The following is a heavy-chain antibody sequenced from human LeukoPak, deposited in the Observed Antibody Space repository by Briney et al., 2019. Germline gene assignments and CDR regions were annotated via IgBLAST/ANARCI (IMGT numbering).Heavy chain of an antibody. V-gene: IGHV1-2*02. J-gene: IGHJ4*02. CDR3: ARGSYSSSWYEDY. Sequence: ASVKVSCKASGYTFTGYYMHWVRQAPGQGLEWMGWINPNSGGTNYAQKFQGRVTMTRGTSISTAYMELSRLRSDDTAVYYCARGSYSSSWYEDYWGQGTLVTVSS. CDR1: GYTFTGYY. D-gene: IGHD6-13*01. CDR2: INPNSGGT.